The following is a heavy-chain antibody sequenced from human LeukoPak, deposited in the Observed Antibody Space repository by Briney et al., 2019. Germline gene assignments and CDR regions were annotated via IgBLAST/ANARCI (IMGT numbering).Heavy chain of an antibody. D-gene: IGHD2-2*01. J-gene: IGHJ4*02. CDR3: ARDLGDIVVVPAAQIDY. CDR2: ISYDGSNK. Sequence: AGSLRLSCAASGFTSSSYAMHWVRQAPGKGLEWVAVISYDGSNKYYADSVKGRFTISRDNSKNTLYLQMNSLRAEDTAVYYCARDLGDIVVVPAAQIDYWGQGTLVTVSS. V-gene: IGHV3-30*04. CDR1: GFTSSSYA.